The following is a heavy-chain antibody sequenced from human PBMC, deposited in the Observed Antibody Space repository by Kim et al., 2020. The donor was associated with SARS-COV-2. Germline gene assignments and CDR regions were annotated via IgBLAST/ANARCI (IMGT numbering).Heavy chain of an antibody. D-gene: IGHD3-9*01. CDR1: GGSISSSSYY. CDR3: ARHPYDILTGWQDYYYGMDV. CDR2: IYYSGST. J-gene: IGHJ6*02. Sequence: SETLSLTCTVSGGSISSSSYYWGWIRQPPGKGLEWIGSIYYSGSTYYNPSLKSRVTISVDTSKNQFSLKLSSVTAADTAVYYCARHPYDILTGWQDYYYGMDVWGQGTTVTVSS. V-gene: IGHV4-39*01.